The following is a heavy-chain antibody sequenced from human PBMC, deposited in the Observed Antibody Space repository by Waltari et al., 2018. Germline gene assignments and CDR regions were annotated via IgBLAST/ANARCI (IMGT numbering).Heavy chain of an antibody. CDR1: GFTFNRYN. Sequence: EVQLVESGGGLVKPGGSLRLSCVASGFTFNRYNMNWVRQAPGKGLEWVSSISSSSNYIYYADAVRGRFTISRDNAKNSLYLQMNSLRAEDTAVYYCAKNFPTPYYFDYWGQGTLVTVSS. V-gene: IGHV3-21*01. CDR2: ISSSSNYI. J-gene: IGHJ4*02. CDR3: AKNFPTPYYFDY.